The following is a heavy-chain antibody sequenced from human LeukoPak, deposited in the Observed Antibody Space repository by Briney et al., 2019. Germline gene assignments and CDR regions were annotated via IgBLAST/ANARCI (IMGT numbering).Heavy chain of an antibody. CDR2: INPNSGGT. CDR1: GYTHTGYY. CDR3: ARGCSYDPRADACDI. J-gene: IGHJ3*02. V-gene: IGHV1-2*02. Sequence: ASVNVSRKASGYTHTGYYMHWVRQAPGQELEWMGWINPNSGGTKYAQKFQDRVTMTRDTSISTAYMEPNRQRSDGAAVYYCARGCSYDPRADACDIWGQGTMVTVSS. D-gene: IGHD5-18*01.